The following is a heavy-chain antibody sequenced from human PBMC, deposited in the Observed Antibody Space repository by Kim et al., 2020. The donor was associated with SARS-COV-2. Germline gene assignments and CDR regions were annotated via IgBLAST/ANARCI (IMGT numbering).Heavy chain of an antibody. Sequence: SETLSLTCTVSGGSISSEDYYWSWIRQPPGKGLEWIGYTSHSGSTYYNPSLKSRITISTDTSKNHFSLTLTSVTTADTAMYYCATAAGDAFDIWGQGTMVTVSS. CDR1: GGSISSEDYY. CDR3: ATAAGDAFDI. CDR2: TSHSGST. V-gene: IGHV4-30-4*01. D-gene: IGHD6-13*01. J-gene: IGHJ3*02.